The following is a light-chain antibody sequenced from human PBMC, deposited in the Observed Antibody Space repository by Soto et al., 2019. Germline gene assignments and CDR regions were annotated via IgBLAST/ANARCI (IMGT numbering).Light chain of an antibody. CDR2: AAS. CDR3: QQTFSAPSIT. J-gene: IGKJ5*01. V-gene: IGKV1-39*01. Sequence: DIQLTQSPSSLSASVGDRVTITCRAGQTISDYLNWYQQKPVTAPKLLIYAASTLQSGVPSRFSGSRSGTDFTLTISSLHPEDVATYYCQQTFSAPSITFGQGTRLEIK. CDR1: QTISDY.